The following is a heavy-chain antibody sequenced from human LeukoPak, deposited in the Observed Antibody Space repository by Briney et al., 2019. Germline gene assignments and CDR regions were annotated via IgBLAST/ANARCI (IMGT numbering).Heavy chain of an antibody. Sequence: ASETLSLTCTVSGGSISGYYWSWIRQPPGKGLEWIGYIYYSGSTNYNPSFESRVTISIDTSKNQFSLKLSSVTAADTAVYYCARYYSSGTYPLDYWGQGTLVTVSS. CDR3: ARYYSSGTYPLDY. V-gene: IGHV4-59*08. CDR2: IYYSGST. CDR1: GGSISGYY. J-gene: IGHJ4*02. D-gene: IGHD3-10*01.